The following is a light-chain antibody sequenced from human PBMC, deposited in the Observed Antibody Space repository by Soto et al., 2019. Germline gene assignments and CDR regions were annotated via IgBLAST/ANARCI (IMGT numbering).Light chain of an antibody. J-gene: IGKJ4*01. CDR2: FAS. V-gene: IGKV3-15*01. Sequence: ERVMTQFPATLSVSPGAKDTLSCRASQTVSNNLAWYQQKPGQAPRLLIYFASTRATGVPARFSGSGSGTEFTLTISNLQSEDSAVYYCQQYNEWPLTFGGGTKLETK. CDR3: QQYNEWPLT. CDR1: QTVSNN.